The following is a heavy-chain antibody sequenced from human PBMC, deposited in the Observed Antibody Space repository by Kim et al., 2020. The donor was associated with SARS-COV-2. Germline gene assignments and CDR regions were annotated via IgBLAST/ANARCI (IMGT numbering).Heavy chain of an antibody. CDR1: GGSLSGYY. J-gene: IGHJ4*03. CDR2: INHSGST. V-gene: IGHV4-34*01. D-gene: IGHD7-27*01. Sequence: SETLSLTCAVYGGSLSGYYWSWIRQPPGKGLEWIGEINHSGSTNYNPSLKSRVTISVDTSKNQFSLKLCSVTAADTAVYYCARGPDLLRSGDFDYWGQGT. CDR3: ARGPDLLRSGDFDY.